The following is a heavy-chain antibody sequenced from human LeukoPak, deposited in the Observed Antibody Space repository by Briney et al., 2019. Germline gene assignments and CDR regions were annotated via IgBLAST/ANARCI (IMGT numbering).Heavy chain of an antibody. CDR1: GFTFSSYW. Sequence: GGSLRLSCAASGFTFSSYWMSWVRQAPGKGLEWVANIKQDGSVKYYVDSVKGRFTISRDNAKNSLYLQMNSLRAEDTAVYYCARGGQATSWIQLYLDYWGQGTLVTVSS. D-gene: IGHD5-18*01. J-gene: IGHJ4*02. V-gene: IGHV3-7*01. CDR3: ARGGQATSWIQLYLDY. CDR2: IKQDGSVK.